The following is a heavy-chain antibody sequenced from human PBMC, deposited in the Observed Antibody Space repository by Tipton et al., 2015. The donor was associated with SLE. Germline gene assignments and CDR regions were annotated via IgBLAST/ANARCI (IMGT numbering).Heavy chain of an antibody. CDR2: ISYDGSNK. J-gene: IGHJ4*02. CDR3: ATRGEGY. V-gene: IGHV3-30-3*01. CDR1: GFTFSSYA. Sequence: RFLRLSCAASGFTFSSYAMHWVRQAPGKGLEWVAVISYDGSNKYYADSVKGRFTISRDNSKNTLYLQMNSLRAEDTAVYCCATRGEGYWGQGTLVTVSS. D-gene: IGHD3-10*01.